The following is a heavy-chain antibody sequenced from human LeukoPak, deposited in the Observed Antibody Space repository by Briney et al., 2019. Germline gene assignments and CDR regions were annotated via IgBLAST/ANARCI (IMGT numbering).Heavy chain of an antibody. J-gene: IGHJ4*02. D-gene: IGHD1-20*01. CDR2: INHSGST. CDR3: ARGTGSNWYGGPFDS. Sequence: PSETLSLTCAVYGGSFSGYYRSWIRQPPGKGLEWIGEINHSGSTNYNPSLKSRVTISVDTSKNQFSLKLSSVTAAGTAVYYCARGTGSNWYGGPFDSWGQGTLVTVSS. V-gene: IGHV4-34*01. CDR1: GGSFSGYY.